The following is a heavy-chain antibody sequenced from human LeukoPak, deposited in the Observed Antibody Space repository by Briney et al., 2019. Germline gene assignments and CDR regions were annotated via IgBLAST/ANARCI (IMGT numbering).Heavy chain of an antibody. V-gene: IGHV4-34*01. CDR2: INHSGST. CDR1: GGSFSGYY. D-gene: IGHD2-15*01. CDR3: ARGAAGF. Sequence: SETLSLTCAVYGGSFSGYYWSWNRQPPGKGLEWIGEINHSGSTNYNPSLKSRVTISVDTSKNQFSLKLSSVTAADTAVYYCARGAAGFWGQGTLVTVSS. J-gene: IGHJ4*02.